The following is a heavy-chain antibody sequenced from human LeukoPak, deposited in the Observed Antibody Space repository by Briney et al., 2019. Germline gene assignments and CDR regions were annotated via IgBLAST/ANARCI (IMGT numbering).Heavy chain of an antibody. Sequence: PGGSLRLSCAASGFTFSSYSMNWVRQAPGKGLEWVSYITSSGSTIYYADSVKGRFTISRDNAKNSLYLQMNSLRAEDTAVYYCARDTGSSSWFYFDYWGQGTLVTVSS. J-gene: IGHJ4*02. V-gene: IGHV3-48*01. CDR3: ARDTGSSSWFYFDY. D-gene: IGHD6-13*01. CDR1: GFTFSSYS. CDR2: ITSSGSTI.